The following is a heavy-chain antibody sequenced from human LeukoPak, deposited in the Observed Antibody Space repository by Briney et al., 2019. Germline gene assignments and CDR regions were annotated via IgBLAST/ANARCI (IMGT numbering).Heavy chain of an antibody. CDR2: INHSGST. D-gene: IGHD3-22*01. J-gene: IGHJ5*02. Sequence: SETLSLTCAVYGGSFGGYYWSWIRQPPGKGLEWIGEINHSGSTNYNPSLKSRVTISVDTSKNQFSLKLSSVTAADTAVYYCARVGDYDSSGYYGWFDPWGQGTLVTVSS. CDR3: ARVGDYDSSGYYGWFDP. V-gene: IGHV4-34*01. CDR1: GGSFGGYY.